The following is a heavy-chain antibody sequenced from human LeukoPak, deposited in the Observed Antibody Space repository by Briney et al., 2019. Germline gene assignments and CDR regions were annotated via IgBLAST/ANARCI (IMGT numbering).Heavy chain of an antibody. V-gene: IGHV1-46*01. Sequence: ASLKVSFKASGYTFTSYYMHWLRPAPGQGLECMGIINPSDGDTNYAQRFQGRVTMTRDTSTSTVYMELSSLRSEDTAVYYCARGGYNSKFDNWGQGTLVTVSS. CDR3: ARGGYNSKFDN. CDR2: INPSDGDT. J-gene: IGHJ4*02. D-gene: IGHD5-24*01. CDR1: GYTFTSYY.